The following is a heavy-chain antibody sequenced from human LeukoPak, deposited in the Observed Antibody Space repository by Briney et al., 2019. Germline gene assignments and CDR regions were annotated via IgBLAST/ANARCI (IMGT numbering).Heavy chain of an antibody. CDR3: ARPSTVLGFDL. J-gene: IGHJ2*01. Sequence: SETLSLTCTVSGGSISSSSYYWGWIRQPPGKGLEWIGSIYYSGSTYYNPSLKSRVTISVDTSKNQFSLKLSSVTAADTAVYYCARPSTVLGFDLWGRGTLVTVSS. D-gene: IGHD4-11*01. CDR2: IYYSGST. CDR1: GGSISSSSYY. V-gene: IGHV4-39*01.